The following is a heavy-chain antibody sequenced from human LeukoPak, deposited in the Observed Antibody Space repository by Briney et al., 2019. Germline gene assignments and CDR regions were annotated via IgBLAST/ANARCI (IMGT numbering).Heavy chain of an antibody. Sequence: KPGGSLRLSCAASGFTFSSYSMNWVRQAPGKGLEWVSSIISSSSYIYYADSVKGRFTISRDNAKNSLYLQMNSLRAEDTAVYYCARGGYSSSWYFPFDYWGQGTLVTVSS. D-gene: IGHD6-13*01. V-gene: IGHV3-21*01. CDR2: IISSSSYI. J-gene: IGHJ4*02. CDR3: ARGGYSSSWYFPFDY. CDR1: GFTFSSYS.